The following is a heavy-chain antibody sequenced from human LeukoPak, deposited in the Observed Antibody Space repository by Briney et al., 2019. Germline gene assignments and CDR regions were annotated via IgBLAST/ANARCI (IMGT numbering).Heavy chain of an antibody. V-gene: IGHV3-21*01. Sequence: GGSLRLSCAASGFTLSSYSMNWVRQAPGKGLEWVSSITSSSSYISYADSVKGRFTISRDNAKNSLYLQMNSLRAEDTAVYYCARDSLKWGWQNAFDIWGQGTMVTVSS. CDR1: GFTLSSYS. J-gene: IGHJ3*02. D-gene: IGHD7-27*01. CDR2: ITSSSSYI. CDR3: ARDSLKWGWQNAFDI.